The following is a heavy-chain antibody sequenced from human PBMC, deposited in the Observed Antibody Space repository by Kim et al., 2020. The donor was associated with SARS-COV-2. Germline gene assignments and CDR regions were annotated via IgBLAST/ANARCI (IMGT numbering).Heavy chain of an antibody. J-gene: IGHJ3*02. D-gene: IGHD2-15*01. CDR3: ARDLGPYGGNPKFLAFDI. Sequence: QGRVTITADKSTSTAYMELSSLRSEDTAVYYCARDLGPYGGNPKFLAFDIWGQGTMVTVSS. V-gene: IGHV1-69*04.